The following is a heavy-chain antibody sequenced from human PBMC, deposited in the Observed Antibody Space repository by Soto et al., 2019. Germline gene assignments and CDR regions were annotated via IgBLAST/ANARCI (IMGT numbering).Heavy chain of an antibody. CDR1: GFTFSSYS. Sequence: GESLKISCKASGFTFSSYSLGWVRHMPGKGLQWMGNIFSSDSSAKYSPSFVGQVTISVDRSINTAYLQWSSLKASDTAIYYCGTWRGNSWFDYWGPGTLVTVSS. D-gene: IGHD1-26*01. J-gene: IGHJ4*02. CDR2: IFSSDSSA. CDR3: GTWRGNSWFDY. V-gene: IGHV5-51*01.